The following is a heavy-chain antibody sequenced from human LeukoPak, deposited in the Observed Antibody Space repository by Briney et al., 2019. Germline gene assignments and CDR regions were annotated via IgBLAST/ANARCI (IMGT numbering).Heavy chain of an antibody. Sequence: SETLSLTCAVYGGSFSGYYWSWIRQPPGKGLEWIGGINHSGSTNYNPSLKSRVTISVATSKNKFTLTLSSVTAADTAVYYCARGRVKHYYGSGSYYSRAEYFQHWGQGTLVTVSS. D-gene: IGHD3-10*01. V-gene: IGHV4-34*01. CDR2: INHSGST. J-gene: IGHJ1*01. CDR3: ARGRVKHYYGSGSYYSRAEYFQH. CDR1: GGSFSGYY.